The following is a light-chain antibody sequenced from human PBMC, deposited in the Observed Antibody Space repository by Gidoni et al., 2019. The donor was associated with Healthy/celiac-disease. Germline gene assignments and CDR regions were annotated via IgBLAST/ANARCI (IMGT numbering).Light chain of an antibody. V-gene: IGKV1-39*01. CDR1: QSISSY. J-gene: IGKJ2*03. CDR3: QHSYSTPPS. Sequence: DIQMTQSPSSLSASVGDRVTITCRASQSISSYLNWYLQKPGKAPKLLIYAASSLQSGVPSRFSGSGSGTDFTLTISSLQPEDFATYYCQHSYSTPPSFGQVTKLEIK. CDR2: AAS.